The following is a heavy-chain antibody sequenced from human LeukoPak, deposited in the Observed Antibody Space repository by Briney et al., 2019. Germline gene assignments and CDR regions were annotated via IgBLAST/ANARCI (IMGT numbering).Heavy chain of an antibody. CDR2: ISSSSSTI. CDR1: GFTFSSDN. D-gene: IGHD5-18*01. J-gene: IGHJ4*02. Sequence: PGGSLRLSCVASGFTFSSDNINWVRQAPGKGLEWVSYISSSSSTIHCADSVKGRFTISRDNAKNSLYLQMNSLRDEDTAVYYCARAVSGYIYGYGYWGQGTLVTVSS. V-gene: IGHV3-48*02. CDR3: ARAVSGYIYGYGY.